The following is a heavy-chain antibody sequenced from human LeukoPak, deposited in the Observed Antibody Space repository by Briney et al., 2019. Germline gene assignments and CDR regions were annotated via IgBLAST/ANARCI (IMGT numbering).Heavy chain of an antibody. D-gene: IGHD3-10*01. J-gene: IGHJ3*02. CDR2: INEDGSAK. CDR3: ARDVYDSGRGAFDI. V-gene: IGHV3-7*01. Sequence: GGSLRLSCAASGFTFSTSWMSWVRQGPGKGLERVTNINEDGSAKYYVDSVKGRFTISRDNAKNSLFLQMNSLRAEDTAVYYCARDVYDSGRGAFDIFGQGTMVTVSS. CDR1: GFTFSTSW.